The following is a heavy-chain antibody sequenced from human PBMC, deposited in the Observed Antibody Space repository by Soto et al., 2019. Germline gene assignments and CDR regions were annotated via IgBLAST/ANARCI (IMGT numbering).Heavy chain of an antibody. J-gene: IGHJ4*02. V-gene: IGHV3-21*01. CDR2: ISSSSSYI. CDR1: GFTFSSYS. CDR3: ARVKIVVVPAAIGLAFDY. D-gene: IGHD2-2*01. Sequence: PGGSLRLSCAASGFTFSSYSLNWVRQAPGKGLEWVSSISSSSSYIYYADSVKGRFTISRDNAKNSLYLQMNSLRAEDTAVYYCARVKIVVVPAAIGLAFDYWGQGT.